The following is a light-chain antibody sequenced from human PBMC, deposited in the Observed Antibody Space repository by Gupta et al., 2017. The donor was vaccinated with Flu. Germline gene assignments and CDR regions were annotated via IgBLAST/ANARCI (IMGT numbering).Light chain of an antibody. CDR1: QSVSSSY. CDR3: QQYGSSPLYT. CDR2: GAS. Sequence: EIVLTQSPGTLSLSPGERATLSCRASQSVSSSYLAWYQQKPGQAPRLLIYGASSRATGIPDRFIGSGSGTDFTLTISRLEPEDFAVYYCQQYGSSPLYTFGQGTKVEIK. J-gene: IGKJ2*01. V-gene: IGKV3-20*01.